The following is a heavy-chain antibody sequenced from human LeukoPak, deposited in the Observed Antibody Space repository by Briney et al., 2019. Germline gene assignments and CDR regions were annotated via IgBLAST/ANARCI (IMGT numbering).Heavy chain of an antibody. Sequence: PGGSLRLSCAASGFTFSNYDMSWVRQAPGKGLEWISDISTSSMTTYYTDSVKGRFTISRDNSKNTLYLQTNGLKVEDTAVYFFARRGSSGWYDSCGQGTVVTVAS. J-gene: IGHJ5*01. CDR2: ISTSSMTT. CDR1: GFTFSNYD. V-gene: IGHV3-23*01. CDR3: ARRGSSGWYDS. D-gene: IGHD6-19*01.